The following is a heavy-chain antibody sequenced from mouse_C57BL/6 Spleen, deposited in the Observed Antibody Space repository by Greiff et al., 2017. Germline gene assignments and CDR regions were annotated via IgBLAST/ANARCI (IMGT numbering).Heavy chain of an antibody. V-gene: IGHV1-55*01. CDR1: GYTFTSYW. CDR2: IYPGSGST. CDR3: ARWLLPAMDY. J-gene: IGHJ4*01. D-gene: IGHD2-3*01. Sequence: QVQLQQPGAELVKPGASVKMSCKASGYTFTSYWITWVKQRPGQGLEWIGDIYPGSGSTNYNEKFKSKATLTVDKSSSTAYMQLSSLTSEDSAVYFCARWLLPAMDYWGQGTSVTVSS.